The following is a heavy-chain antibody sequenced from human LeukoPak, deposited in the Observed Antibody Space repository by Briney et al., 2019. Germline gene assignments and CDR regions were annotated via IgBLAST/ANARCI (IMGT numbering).Heavy chain of an antibody. CDR3: ATTWELRNAFDI. V-gene: IGHV1-24*01. CDR1: GYTLTELS. CDR2: FDPEDGEA. J-gene: IGHJ3*02. D-gene: IGHD1-26*01. Sequence: GASVKVSCEVSGYTLTELSMHWVRQAPGKGLEWMGGFDPEDGEAIYAQKFQGRVTMTEDTSTDTAYMELSSLRSEDTAVYYCATTWELRNAFDIWGQGTMVTVSS.